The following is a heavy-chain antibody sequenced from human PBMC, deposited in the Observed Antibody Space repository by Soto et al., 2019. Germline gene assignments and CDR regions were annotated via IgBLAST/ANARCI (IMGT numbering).Heavy chain of an antibody. CDR1: GFTFSTYS. V-gene: IGHV3-48*02. J-gene: IGHJ3*02. Sequence: AGGSLRLSCAASGFTFSTYSLNWVRQAPGKGLEWVSYISTISSTIYYADSVKGRFTISRDNAKNLLYLQMNSLRDEDTAVYYCASISLGAFGIWGQGTMVTVSS. CDR3: ASISLGAFGI. CDR2: ISTISSTI. D-gene: IGHD7-27*01.